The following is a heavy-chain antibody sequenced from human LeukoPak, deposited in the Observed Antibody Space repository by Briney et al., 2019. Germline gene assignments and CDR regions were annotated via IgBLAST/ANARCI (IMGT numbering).Heavy chain of an antibody. Sequence: PSETLSLTCTVSGGSISHYYWSWIRQPPGKGLEWVGYIYYSGTTNYNPSLKSRVTISVDTSKNQFSLKLNSVTAADTAVYYCAREDPRTKVPEGMDVWGQGTTVTVSS. D-gene: IGHD4/OR15-4a*01. CDR3: AREDPRTKVPEGMDV. J-gene: IGHJ6*02. V-gene: IGHV4-59*01. CDR2: IYYSGTT. CDR1: GGSISHYY.